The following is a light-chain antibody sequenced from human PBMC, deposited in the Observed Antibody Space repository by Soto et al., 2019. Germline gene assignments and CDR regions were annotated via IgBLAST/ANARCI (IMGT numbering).Light chain of an antibody. CDR3: QVSDSSSDHRA. V-gene: IGLV3-21*04. J-gene: IGLJ2*01. CDR2: YDS. CDR1: NIGSKS. Sequence: SYELTQPPSVSVAPGKTARITCGGNNIGSKSVHWYQQKPGQAPVLVIYYDSDRPSGIPERFSGSNSGNTATLTISRVEAGDEADYYCQVSDSSSDHRAFGGGTKVTVL.